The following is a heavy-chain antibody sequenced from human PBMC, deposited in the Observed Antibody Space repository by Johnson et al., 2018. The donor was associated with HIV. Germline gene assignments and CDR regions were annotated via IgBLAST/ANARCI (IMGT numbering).Heavy chain of an antibody. CDR2: ISYDGSNK. J-gene: IGHJ3*02. CDR3: ARELEFGDLRKNDAFDI. V-gene: IGHV3-30-3*01. CDR1: GFTFSSYA. D-gene: IGHD4-17*01. Sequence: QVQLVESGGGVVQPGRSLRLSCAASGFTFSSYAMHWVRQAPGKGLEWVAVISYDGSNKYYADSVKGRFTISRYNSKNKLYLQMNSLRAEDTAVYYCARELEFGDLRKNDAFDIWGQGTMVTVSS.